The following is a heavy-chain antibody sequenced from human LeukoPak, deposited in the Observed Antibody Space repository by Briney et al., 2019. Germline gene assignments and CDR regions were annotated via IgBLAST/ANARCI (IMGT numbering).Heavy chain of an antibody. CDR3: AKVGVSRDTAMGNFDY. Sequence: GGSLRLSCAASGFTFSSYAMSWVRQAPGKGLEWVSAISGSGGSTYYADSVKGRFTISRDNSKNTLYLQMNSLRAEDTAVYYCAKVGVSRDTAMGNFDYWGQGTLVTVSS. D-gene: IGHD5-18*01. CDR1: GFTFSSYA. J-gene: IGHJ4*02. V-gene: IGHV3-23*01. CDR2: ISGSGGST.